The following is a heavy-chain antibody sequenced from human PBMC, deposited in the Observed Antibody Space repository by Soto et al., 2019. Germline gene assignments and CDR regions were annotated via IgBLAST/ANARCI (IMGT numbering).Heavy chain of an antibody. Sequence: QVQLVQSGAEVKKPGASVKVSCKASGYTFTSYGISWVRQAPGQGLEWMGWISAYNGNTNYAQKLQGRVTMTTDTSTSTAYMERRSLRSDDTAVYYCAFTYCSSTSCYDRYFDYWGQGTLVTVSS. J-gene: IGHJ4*02. D-gene: IGHD2-2*01. CDR2: ISAYNGNT. CDR1: GYTFTSYG. V-gene: IGHV1-18*01. CDR3: AFTYCSSTSCYDRYFDY.